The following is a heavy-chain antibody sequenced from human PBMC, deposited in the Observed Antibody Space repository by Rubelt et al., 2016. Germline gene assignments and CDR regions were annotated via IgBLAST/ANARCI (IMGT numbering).Heavy chain of an antibody. CDR1: GFTFSSYA. Sequence: VQPGGSLRLSCAASGFTFSSYAMSWVRQAPGKGLEWVSAISGSGGSTYYADSVKGRFTISRDNSKNTLYLQMNSLRAEDTAVYYCARGSGSYYGFDYWGQGTLVTVSS. J-gene: IGHJ4*02. D-gene: IGHD1-26*01. CDR3: ARGSGSYYGFDY. CDR2: ISGSGGST. V-gene: IGHV3-23*01.